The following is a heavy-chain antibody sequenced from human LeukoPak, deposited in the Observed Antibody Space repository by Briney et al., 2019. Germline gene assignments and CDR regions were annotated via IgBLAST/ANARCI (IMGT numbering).Heavy chain of an antibody. J-gene: IGHJ4*02. CDR1: GFTFSRYW. V-gene: IGHV3-7*01. CDR3: SRAHF. CDR2: IKQDGSEI. Sequence: PGGSLRLSCVASGFTFSRYWMSWVRQAPGKGLEWVANIKQDGSEIYYLESVRGRFTISRDNAKNSLYLQINRLRAEEKAGYYRSRAHFRGQGTLVTVSS.